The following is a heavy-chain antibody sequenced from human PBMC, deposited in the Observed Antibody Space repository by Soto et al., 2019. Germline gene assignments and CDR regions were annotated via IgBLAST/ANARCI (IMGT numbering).Heavy chain of an antibody. D-gene: IGHD5-12*01. CDR1: GFTFNGYS. Sequence: GGSLRLSCAASGFTFNGYSMNWVRQAPGKGLEWVAVISYDGSNKYYADSVKGRFTISRDNSKNTLYLQMNSLRAEDTAVYYCAKDRRGYSGYDPDYWGQGTLVTVSS. CDR3: AKDRRGYSGYDPDY. CDR2: ISYDGSNK. J-gene: IGHJ4*02. V-gene: IGHV3-30*18.